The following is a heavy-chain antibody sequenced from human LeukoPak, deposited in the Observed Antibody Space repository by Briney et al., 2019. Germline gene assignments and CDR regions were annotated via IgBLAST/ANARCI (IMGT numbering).Heavy chain of an antibody. CDR2: ISGSGGST. CDR3: AKDPTGTYGDYADY. CDR1: GFIFSSYA. J-gene: IGHJ4*02. Sequence: GGSLRLSCAVSGFIFSSYAMSWVRQAPGKGLEWVSAISGSGGSTYYADSVKGRFTISRDNSKNTLYLQMNSLRAEDTAVYYCAKDPTGTYGDYADYWGQGTLVTVSS. V-gene: IGHV3-23*01. D-gene: IGHD4-17*01.